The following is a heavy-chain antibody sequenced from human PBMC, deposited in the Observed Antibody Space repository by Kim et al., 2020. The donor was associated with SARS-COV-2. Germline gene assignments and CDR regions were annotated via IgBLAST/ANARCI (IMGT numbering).Heavy chain of an antibody. Sequence: GGSLRLSCAASGFSFSGYWMHWVRQAPGKVLVWVSRVLRLNSDGSTTCYEDSVRGRFTISRDTAKNTLYLQMNSLRAEDTAVYYCARGLYGSGTYWFDN. J-gene: IGHJ5*01. CDR2: VLRLNSDGSTT. CDR1: GFSFSGYW. CDR3: ARGLYGSGTYWFDN. D-gene: IGHD3-10*01. V-gene: IGHV3-74*01.